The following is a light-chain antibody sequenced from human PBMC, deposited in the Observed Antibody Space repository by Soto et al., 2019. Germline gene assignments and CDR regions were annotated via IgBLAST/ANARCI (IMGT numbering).Light chain of an antibody. Sequence: EIVLTQSPATLSSFPGDRVTLSCRASQCINTRFAWCQHRPGEAPRLLIYQTSIRAAGIPASSSASGTGTDINLTISSLKSQDFEVYYCHQYNNWHKWTFGQGTKVDIK. V-gene: IGKV3D-11*01. J-gene: IGKJ1*01. CDR1: QCINTR. CDR3: HQYNNWHKWT. CDR2: QTS.